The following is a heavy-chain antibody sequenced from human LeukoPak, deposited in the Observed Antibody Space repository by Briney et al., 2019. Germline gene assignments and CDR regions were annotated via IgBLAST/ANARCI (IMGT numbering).Heavy chain of an antibody. Sequence: GGSLRLSCAASGFTFSSYAMSWVRQAPGKGLEWVSAISGSGGSTYYADSVKGRFTISRDNSKNTLYLQTNSLRAEDTAVYYCAKDHLVVVSAPYFDYWGQGTLVTVSS. CDR2: ISGSGGST. V-gene: IGHV3-23*01. CDR1: GFTFSSYA. CDR3: AKDHLVVVSAPYFDY. D-gene: IGHD2-15*01. J-gene: IGHJ4*02.